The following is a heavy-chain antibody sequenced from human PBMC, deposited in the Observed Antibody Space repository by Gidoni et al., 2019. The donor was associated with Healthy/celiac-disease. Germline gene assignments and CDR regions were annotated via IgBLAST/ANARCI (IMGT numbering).Heavy chain of an antibody. D-gene: IGHD3-10*01. V-gene: IGHV4-30-4*01. CDR1: GGSLRSGDYY. Sequence: QVQLQESGPGLVKPSQTLSLTCTVPGGSLRSGDYYWSWIRQPPGKGLEWIGYLYYSGSTYYNPSLKSRVTISVDTSKNQFSLKLSSVTAADTAVYYCARSYGSGSYYTPLDYWGQGTLVTVSS. J-gene: IGHJ4*02. CDR3: ARSYGSGSYYTPLDY. CDR2: LYYSGST.